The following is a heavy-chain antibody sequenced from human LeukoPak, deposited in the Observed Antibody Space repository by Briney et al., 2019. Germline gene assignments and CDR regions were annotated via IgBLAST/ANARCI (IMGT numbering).Heavy chain of an antibody. CDR2: IGSSGGST. V-gene: IGHV3-23*01. J-gene: IGHJ3*02. Sequence: GGSLRLSCAASGFNFITAAMTWVRQAPGKGLEWVSLIGSSGGSTYYTDSVKGRFTISRDNSKNTVYLQMNSLRAEDTALYYCASPSSGQSFDIWGQGTMVTVSS. CDR3: ASPSSGQSFDI. D-gene: IGHD6-19*01. CDR1: GFNFITAA.